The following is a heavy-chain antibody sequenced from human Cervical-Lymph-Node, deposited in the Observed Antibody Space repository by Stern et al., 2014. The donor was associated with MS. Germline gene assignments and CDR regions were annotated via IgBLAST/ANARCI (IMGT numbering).Heavy chain of an antibody. D-gene: IGHD2-8*02. J-gene: IGHJ4*02. Sequence: VQLVESGGGLVKPGGSLRLSCAASGFTFSDYFMAWIRQAPGKGLEWVSDISNSGRTIYYADSVQGRFTISRDNAKNSLYLQMNNLRAEDTAVYYCARSDIVLTPASFLDYWGQGALVTVSS. CDR2: ISNSGRTI. CDR3: ARSDIVLTPASFLDY. V-gene: IGHV3-11*01. CDR1: GFTFSDYF.